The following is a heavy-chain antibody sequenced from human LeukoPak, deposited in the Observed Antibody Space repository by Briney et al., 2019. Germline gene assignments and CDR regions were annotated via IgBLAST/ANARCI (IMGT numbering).Heavy chain of an antibody. J-gene: IGHJ4*02. D-gene: IGHD5-12*01. CDR3: ARLGSGYDSAPDY. Sequence: GESLKISCKGSGYSFSNYWIGWVRQMPGKGPEWMAIIYPGDSDIRYSPSFQDQVTISADKSISTAYLQWSSLTASDTAMYYCARLGSGYDSAPDYWGQGTLVTVSS. CDR1: GYSFSNYW. V-gene: IGHV5-51*01. CDR2: IYPGDSDI.